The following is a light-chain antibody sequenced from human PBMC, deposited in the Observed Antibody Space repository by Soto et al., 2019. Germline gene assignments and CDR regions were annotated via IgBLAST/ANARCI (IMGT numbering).Light chain of an antibody. J-gene: IGLJ1*01. Sequence: QSALTQPASVSGSPGQSITISCTGTNSDVESYNLVSWFRQHPGEAPKLIVYEGTKRPSGVSNRFSGSKSGNPASLTISGLQAEDEANYYCSSYAGSSNVFGTGTKLTVL. V-gene: IGLV2-14*02. CDR3: SSYAGSSNV. CDR1: NSDVESYNL. CDR2: EGT.